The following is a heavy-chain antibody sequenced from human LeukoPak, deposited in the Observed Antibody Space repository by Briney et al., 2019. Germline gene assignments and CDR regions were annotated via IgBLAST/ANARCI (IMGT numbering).Heavy chain of an antibody. CDR1: GGTFSSYA. D-gene: IGHD5-12*01. J-gene: IGHJ4*02. Sequence: ASVKVSCKASGGTFSSYAISWVRQAPGQGLEWMGGIIPIFGTANYAQKFQGRVTIAADKSTSTAYMELSSLRSEDTAVYYCARLPGYSGYDWRSALDYWGQGTLVTVSS. V-gene: IGHV1-69*06. CDR3: ARLPGYSGYDWRSALDY. CDR2: IIPIFGTA.